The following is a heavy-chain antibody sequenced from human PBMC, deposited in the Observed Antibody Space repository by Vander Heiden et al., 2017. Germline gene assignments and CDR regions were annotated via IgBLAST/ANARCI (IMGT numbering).Heavy chain of an antibody. CDR1: GYSFTTYW. D-gene: IGHD2-8*01. V-gene: IGHV5-51*07. Sequence: EVQLVQSGAEVKKPGESLTISCKGSGYSFTTYWSGWVHQRPRKGLEWMGKMCPGDSDTRYSPSFEGQVTMSADKSSSTAYLQWSSLKASDTAIYYCVRRTGYCNNGVCYFDCWGQGTLVTVSS. CDR2: MCPGDSDT. J-gene: IGHJ4*02. CDR3: VRRTGYCNNGVCYFDC.